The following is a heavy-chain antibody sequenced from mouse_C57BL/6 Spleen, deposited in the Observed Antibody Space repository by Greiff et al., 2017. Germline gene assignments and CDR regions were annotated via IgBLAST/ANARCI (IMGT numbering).Heavy chain of an antibody. J-gene: IGHJ3*01. CDR2: INPRNGGT. CDR1: GYTFTSYW. D-gene: IGHD1-3*01. Sequence: VKLQQPGAELVKPGASVKLSCKASGYTFTSYWMHWVKQRPGQGLEWIGNINPRNGGTNYNEKFKSKATLTVDKASSTADMQLRSLTSEDSAVYECARSGHYNQGAYWGQGTLVTVSA. CDR3: ARSGHYNQGAY. V-gene: IGHV1-53*01.